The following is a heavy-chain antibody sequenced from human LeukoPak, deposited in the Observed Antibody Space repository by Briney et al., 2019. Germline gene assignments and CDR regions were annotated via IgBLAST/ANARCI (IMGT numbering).Heavy chain of an antibody. CDR1: GSTFITYS. D-gene: IGHD1-14*01. Sequence: PGGSLRLSCAASGSTFITYSMTWVRQAPGKGLEWVSSISSITSSYIHYADSVKGRFTISRDNVKNSLYLQMNSLRAEDTAVYYCARLGESTTDFDYWGQGTLVTVSS. V-gene: IGHV3-21*01. CDR2: ISSITSSYI. CDR3: ARLGESTTDFDY. J-gene: IGHJ4*02.